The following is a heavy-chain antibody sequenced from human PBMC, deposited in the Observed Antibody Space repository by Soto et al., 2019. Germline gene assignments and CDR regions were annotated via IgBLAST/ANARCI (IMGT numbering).Heavy chain of an antibody. Sequence: EVQLVESGGGLVKPGGSLRLSCAASGFTFSSYSMNWVRQAPGKGLEWVSSISSSSSYIYYADSVKCRFTISRDNAKHSLYLKMNSLRAEDTAVYYCARDQPGYSYGYGLGYWGQGTLVTVSS. D-gene: IGHD5-18*01. CDR1: GFTFSSYS. CDR2: ISSSSSYI. CDR3: ARDQPGYSYGYGLGY. J-gene: IGHJ4*02. V-gene: IGHV3-21*01.